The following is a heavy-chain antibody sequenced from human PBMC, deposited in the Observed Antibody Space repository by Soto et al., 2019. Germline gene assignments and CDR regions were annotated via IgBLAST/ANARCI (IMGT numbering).Heavy chain of an antibody. Sequence: ASVKVSCKASGYTFTSYGISWVRQAPGQGLEWMGWISAYNGNTNYAQKLQGRVTMTTDTSTSTAYMELRSLTSDDTAVYYCARDFRDCYGSSGMWFDYWGQGTLVTVSS. D-gene: IGHD3-22*01. J-gene: IGHJ4*02. CDR2: ISAYNGNT. V-gene: IGHV1-18*01. CDR3: ARDFRDCYGSSGMWFDY. CDR1: GYTFTSYG.